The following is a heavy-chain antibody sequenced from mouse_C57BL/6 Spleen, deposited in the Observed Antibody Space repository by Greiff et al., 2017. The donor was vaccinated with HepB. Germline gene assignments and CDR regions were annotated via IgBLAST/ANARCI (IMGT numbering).Heavy chain of an antibody. D-gene: IGHD1-1*01. Sequence: VQLQQSGPELVKPGASVKIPCKASGYTFTDYNMDWVKQSHGKSLEWIGDINPNNGGTIYNQKFKGKATLTVDKSSSTAYMELRSLTSEDTAVYYCARTLYYYGSRNAMDYWGQGTSVTVSS. J-gene: IGHJ4*01. CDR2: INPNNGGT. V-gene: IGHV1-18*01. CDR3: ARTLYYYGSRNAMDY. CDR1: GYTFTDYN.